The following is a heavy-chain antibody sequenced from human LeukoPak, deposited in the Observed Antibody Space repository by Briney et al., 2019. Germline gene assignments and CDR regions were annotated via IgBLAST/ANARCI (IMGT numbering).Heavy chain of an antibody. D-gene: IGHD1-1*01. CDR2: ISGSGGTT. CDR1: GFTFRSYA. J-gene: IGHJ4*02. V-gene: IGHV3-23*01. CDR3: AKVGPSTTGTTTSGFDS. Sequence: GGSLRLSCAASGFTFRSYAMQWVRQAPGKGLEWVSVISGSGGTTYYADSVKGRFTISRDNSKNTLYLQMSSLRAEDTAVYYCAKVGPSTTGTTTSGFDSWGQGTLVTVSS.